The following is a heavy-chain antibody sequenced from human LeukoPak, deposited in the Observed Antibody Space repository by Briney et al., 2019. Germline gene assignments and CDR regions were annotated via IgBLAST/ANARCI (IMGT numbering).Heavy chain of an antibody. CDR1: GGSISSSSYY. CDR2: IYYRGTT. J-gene: IGHJ4*02. V-gene: IGHV4-39*07. CDR3: AAMIGYFDY. Sequence: SETLSLTCAVSGGSISSSSYYWGWIRQPPGKGLEWIGNIYYRGTTYYNPSLKSRVTISADTSKNHFSLKLTSVTAADTAVYYCAAMIGYFDYWGQGILVTVSS. D-gene: IGHD3-22*01.